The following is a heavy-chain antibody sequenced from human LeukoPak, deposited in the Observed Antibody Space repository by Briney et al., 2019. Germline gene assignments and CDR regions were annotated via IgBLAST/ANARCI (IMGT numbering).Heavy chain of an antibody. CDR3: AVGTTPILAYHMDV. V-gene: IGHV1-69*01. Sequence: GSSVKVSCKSCGGTFTNYLVNWVRQAPGQGLEWMGGVIPNFGTANLAPKFQGRVTITADEFTSTSYLGLSSLTSDDTAVYYCAVGTTPILAYHMDVWGKGTTVTVSS. CDR1: GGTFTNYL. CDR2: VIPNFGTA. J-gene: IGHJ6*03. D-gene: IGHD1-1*01.